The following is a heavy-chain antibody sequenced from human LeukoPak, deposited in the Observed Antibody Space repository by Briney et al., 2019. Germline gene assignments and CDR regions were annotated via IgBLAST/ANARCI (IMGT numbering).Heavy chain of an antibody. V-gene: IGHV1-69*13. D-gene: IGHD1-26*01. CDR1: GGTFSSYA. CDR2: IIPIFGTT. J-gene: IGHJ3*02. Sequence: SVKVSCKASGGTFSSYAISWVRQAPGQGLEWMGGIIPIFGTTSYAQKFQGRVTMTADEATSTAYMELSSLRSEDTAVYYCGVGATPYAAFDIWGQGTMVTVSS. CDR3: GVGATPYAAFDI.